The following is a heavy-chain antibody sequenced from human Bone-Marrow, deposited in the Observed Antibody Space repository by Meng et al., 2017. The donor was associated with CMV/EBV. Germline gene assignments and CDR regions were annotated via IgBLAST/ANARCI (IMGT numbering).Heavy chain of an antibody. V-gene: IGHV4-39*07. Sequence: LQASGPGTVDPSGALSLPCTGCAASISSSSYDGGWRRHPPGKGPEWIGSIYYSGTTYYNPSLKSRVTISVDTSKNQFSLKLSSVTAADTAVYYCARLRGYSYGYRRYAFDIWGQGTMVTVSS. CDR3: ARLRGYSYGYRRYAFDI. CDR1: AASISSSSYD. D-gene: IGHD5-18*01. CDR2: IYYSGTT. J-gene: IGHJ3*02.